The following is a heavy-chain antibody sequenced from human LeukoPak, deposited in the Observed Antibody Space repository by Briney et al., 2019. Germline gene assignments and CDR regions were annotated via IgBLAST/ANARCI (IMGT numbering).Heavy chain of an antibody. J-gene: IGHJ4*02. V-gene: IGHV4-4*07. CDR1: GGSISSYY. CDR2: IYTSGST. CDR3: ARDNYDSSGYYEVY. D-gene: IGHD3-22*01. Sequence: PSETLSLTCTVSGGSISSYYWSWIRQPPGKGLEWIGRIYTSGSTNYNPSLKSRVTMSVDTSKNQFSLKLSSVTAADTAVYYCARDNYDSSGYYEVYWGQGTLVTVSS.